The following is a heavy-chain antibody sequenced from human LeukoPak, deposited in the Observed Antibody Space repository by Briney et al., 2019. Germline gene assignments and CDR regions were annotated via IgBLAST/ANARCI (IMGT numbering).Heavy chain of an antibody. D-gene: IGHD3-10*01. CDR2: MSAYNGNT. CDR3: ARELNEWFGEPRAYYYMDV. J-gene: IGHJ6*03. CDR1: GYTFTSYG. Sequence: ASVKVSCKASGYTFTSYGISWVRQAPGQGLEWMGWMSAYNGNTNYAQKLQGRVTMTTDTSSSTAYMELRSLRSDDTAVYYCARELNEWFGEPRAYYYMDVWGKETTVTVSS. V-gene: IGHV1-18*01.